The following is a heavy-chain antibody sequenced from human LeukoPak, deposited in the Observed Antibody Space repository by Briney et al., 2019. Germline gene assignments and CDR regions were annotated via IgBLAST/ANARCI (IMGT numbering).Heavy chain of an antibody. CDR1: GGSISSYY. J-gene: IGHJ4*02. CDR3: ARVDDSSGYHHFDY. Sequence: SSETLSLTCTVSGGSISSYYWSWIRQPPGKGLEWIGYIYYSGSTNYNPSLKSRVTISVDTSKNQFSLKLSSVTAADTAVYYCARVDDSSGYHHFDYWGQGTLVTVSS. V-gene: IGHV4-59*01. CDR2: IYYSGST. D-gene: IGHD3-22*01.